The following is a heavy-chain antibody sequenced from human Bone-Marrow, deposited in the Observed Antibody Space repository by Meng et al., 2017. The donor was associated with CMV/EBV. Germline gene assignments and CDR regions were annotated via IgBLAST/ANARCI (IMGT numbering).Heavy chain of an antibody. CDR3: AKDPVVPAARGSNWFDP. Sequence: GGSLRLSCAASGFTLNTYATHWVRQAPGKGLEWLAIISYDGGSKSYADSVKGRFTISRDNSKNTLYLQMNSLRAEDTAVYYCAKDPVVPAARGSNWFDPWGQGTLVIVSS. CDR1: GFTLNTYA. CDR2: ISYDGGSK. J-gene: IGHJ5*02. V-gene: IGHV3-30*04. D-gene: IGHD2-2*01.